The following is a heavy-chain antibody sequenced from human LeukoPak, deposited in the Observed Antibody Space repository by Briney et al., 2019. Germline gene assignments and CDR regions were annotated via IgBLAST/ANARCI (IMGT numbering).Heavy chain of an antibody. CDR2: INHSGST. CDR1: GGSFSGYY. D-gene: IGHD3-9*01. V-gene: IGHV4-34*01. Sequence: SETLSLTCAVYGGSFSGYYWSWICQPPGKGLEWIGEINHSGSTKYNPSLKSRVTISVDTSKNQFSLKLSSVTAADTAVYYCARRFVLRYLAPRPPDYWGQGTLVTVSS. CDR3: ARRFVLRYLAPRPPDY. J-gene: IGHJ4*02.